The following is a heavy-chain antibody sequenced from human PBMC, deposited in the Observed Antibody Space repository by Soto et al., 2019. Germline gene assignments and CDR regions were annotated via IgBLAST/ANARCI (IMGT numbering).Heavy chain of an antibody. CDR2: INPNSGGT. Sequence: ASVKVSCKASGYTFTGCYMHWVRQAPGQGLEWMGWINPNSGGTNYAQKFQGWVTMTRDTSISTAYMELSRLRSDDTAVYYCARAHYDFWSGYSGSYFDYWGQGTLVTVSS. V-gene: IGHV1-2*04. CDR1: GYTFTGCY. CDR3: ARAHYDFWSGYSGSYFDY. D-gene: IGHD3-3*01. J-gene: IGHJ4*02.